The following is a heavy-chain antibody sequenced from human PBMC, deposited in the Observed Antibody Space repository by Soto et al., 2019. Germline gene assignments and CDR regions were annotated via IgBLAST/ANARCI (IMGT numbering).Heavy chain of an antibody. D-gene: IGHD2-2*01. V-gene: IGHV1-18*01. J-gene: IGHJ6*02. CDR1: GYTFPSYG. CDR2: ISAYNGNT. Sequence: QVQLVQSGAEVKKPGASVKVSCKASGYTFPSYGISWVRQAPGQGLEWMGWISAYNGNTNYAQKLQGRVTMTTDTSTSTAYMELRSLRSDDTAVYYCARDHYCSSTSCYYYYYGMDVWGQGTTVTVSS. CDR3: ARDHYCSSTSCYYYYYGMDV.